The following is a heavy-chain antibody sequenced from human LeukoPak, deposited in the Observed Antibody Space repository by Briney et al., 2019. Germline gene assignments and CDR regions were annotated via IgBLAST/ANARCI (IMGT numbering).Heavy chain of an antibody. CDR2: IKQDGSEK. D-gene: IGHD4-17*01. CDR3: ARGTTTVTAKGNFDY. J-gene: IGHJ4*02. CDR1: GFTFSSYW. V-gene: IGHV3-7*01. Sequence: PGGSLSLSCAASGFTFSSYWMSWVRQAPGKGLEWVANIKQDGSEKYFVDSAKGRFTISRDNAKNSLYLQMNSLTAEDTAVYYCARGTTTVTAKGNFDYWGQGTLVTVSS.